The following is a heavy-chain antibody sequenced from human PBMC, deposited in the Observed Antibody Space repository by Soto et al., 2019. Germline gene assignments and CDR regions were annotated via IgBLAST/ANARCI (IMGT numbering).Heavy chain of an antibody. V-gene: IGHV4-34*01. CDR3: ARALGSTVVKKVRYFDL. Sequence: QVQLQQWGAGLLKPSETLSLTCAVSGASLNRYYWTWIRQAPGRGLEWIGEISHSGGTKYNPSLKSRVTISEDASRNQFSLRQRSMTAADTAVYYCARALGSTVVKKVRYFDLWGRGTLVTVST. CDR1: GASLNRYY. J-gene: IGHJ2*01. D-gene: IGHD4-17*01. CDR2: ISHSGGT.